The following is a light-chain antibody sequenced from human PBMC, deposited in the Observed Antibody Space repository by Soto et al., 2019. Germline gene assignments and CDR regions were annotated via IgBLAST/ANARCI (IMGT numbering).Light chain of an antibody. V-gene: IGKV4-1*01. Sequence: DIVMTQSPDSLAVSLGERATINCKSSQSVLYSSNNKNYLAWYQHKPGQPPKLPIYWASTRESGVPDRFSGRGSGTDFTLTITSLQAEDVAVYYCKQYYSAPRTFGGGTKVAIK. J-gene: IGKJ4*01. CDR3: KQYYSAPRT. CDR2: WAS. CDR1: QSVLYSSNNKNY.